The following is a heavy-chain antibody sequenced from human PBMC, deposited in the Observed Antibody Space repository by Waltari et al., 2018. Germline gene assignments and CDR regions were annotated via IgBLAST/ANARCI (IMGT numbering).Heavy chain of an antibody. CDR3: ARERGLYDHTYHYYMDI. V-gene: IGHV4-4*07. Sequence: QVQLQESGPGLVKPSETLSLNCTISGGASSYTNWTWIRQPAGGALASIGRLFPGGDTNYNPSLKSRVAMSIDTSNNQVSLKLSSVTAADTAIYYCARERGLYDHTYHYYMDIWGIGTAVTVAS. J-gene: IGHJ6*03. CDR1: GGASSYTN. D-gene: IGHD3-22*01. CDR2: LFPGGDT.